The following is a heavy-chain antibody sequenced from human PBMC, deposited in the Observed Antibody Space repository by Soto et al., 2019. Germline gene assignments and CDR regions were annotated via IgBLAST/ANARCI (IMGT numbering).Heavy chain of an antibody. D-gene: IGHD2-15*01. CDR2: INHSGST. V-gene: IGHV4-34*01. Sequence: SETLSLTCAVYGGSFSGYYWSWIRQPPGKGLEWIGEINHSGSTNYNPSLKSRVTISVDTSKNQFSLKLSSVTAADTAVYYCARVVVVAAIPFDYWGQGTLVTVSS. J-gene: IGHJ4*02. CDR3: ARVVVVAAIPFDY. CDR1: GGSFSGYY.